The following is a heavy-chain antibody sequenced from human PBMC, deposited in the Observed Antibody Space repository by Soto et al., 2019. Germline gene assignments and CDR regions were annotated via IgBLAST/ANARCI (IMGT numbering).Heavy chain of an antibody. Sequence: EVQLVESGGGLVQPGRSLRLSCAASGFTFDDYAMHWVRQAPGKGLEWVSGLSWNSGSIGYADSVKGRFTISRDNAKNSLYLQMNSLRAEDTALYYCAKDSSRAQWLQLGYWCQGTLVTVSS. V-gene: IGHV3-9*01. CDR3: AKDSSRAQWLQLGY. CDR1: GFTFDDYA. D-gene: IGHD6-19*01. J-gene: IGHJ4*02. CDR2: LSWNSGSI.